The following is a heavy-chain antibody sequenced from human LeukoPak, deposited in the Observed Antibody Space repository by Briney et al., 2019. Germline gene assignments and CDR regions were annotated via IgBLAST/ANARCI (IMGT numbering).Heavy chain of an antibody. D-gene: IGHD7-27*01. Sequence: GGSLRLSCAASGFTFSSYGMHWVRQAPGKGLEWVAVISYDGSNKYYADSVKGRFTISRDNSKNTLYLQMNSLRAEDTAVYYCARAGDYWGLYNWFDPWGQGTLVTVSS. CDR1: GFTFSSYG. V-gene: IGHV3-30*19. CDR3: ARAGDYWGLYNWFDP. CDR2: ISYDGSNK. J-gene: IGHJ5*02.